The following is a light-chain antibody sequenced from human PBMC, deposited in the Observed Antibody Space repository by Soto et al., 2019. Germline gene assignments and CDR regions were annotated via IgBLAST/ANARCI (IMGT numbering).Light chain of an antibody. CDR2: EVT. V-gene: IGLV2-14*01. J-gene: IGLJ1*01. CDR1: SSDVGGYNY. CDR3: SSYTSRSTLV. Sequence: SVLAQPASVSGSPGQSITISCTGTSSDVGGYNYVSWYQQHPGKAPKLMIYEVTNRPSGVSNRFSGSKSGNTASLTISGLQAEDEAGYYCSSYTSRSTLVFATGTKVTVL.